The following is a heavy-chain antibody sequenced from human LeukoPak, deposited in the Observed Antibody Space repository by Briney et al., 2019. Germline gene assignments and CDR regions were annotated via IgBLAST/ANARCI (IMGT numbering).Heavy chain of an antibody. V-gene: IGHV1-2*02. CDR2: INPNSGYT. Sequence: APVKVSCKPYGYSLTPYFMQWLRPAPGQGLEWMGWINPNSGYTNYAQKFQGRITMTRDTSISRAYMELTRLRSDEAAVYNGARRFYYAMDVWGQGTTVTVSS. J-gene: IGHJ6*02. CDR1: GYSLTPYF. CDR3: ARRFYYAMDV. D-gene: IGHD3-16*01.